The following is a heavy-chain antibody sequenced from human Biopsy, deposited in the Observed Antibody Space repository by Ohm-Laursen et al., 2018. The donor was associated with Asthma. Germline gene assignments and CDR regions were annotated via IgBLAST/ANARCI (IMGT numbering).Heavy chain of an antibody. V-gene: IGHV1-69*13. CDR3: ARKAGSCISRTCYSLDF. CDR2: INSVFGTT. J-gene: IGHJ4*02. CDR1: GGTFNTYV. Sequence: SVKVSCKSLGGTFNTYVIGWVRQAPGQGLEWMGGINSVFGTTTYPQKSQDRVTITADDSTGTVYMELSSLRSEDTAVYYCARKAGSCISRTCYSLDFWGQGTLVTVSS. D-gene: IGHD2-2*01.